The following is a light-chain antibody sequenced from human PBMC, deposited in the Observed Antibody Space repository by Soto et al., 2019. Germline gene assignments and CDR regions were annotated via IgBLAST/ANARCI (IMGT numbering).Light chain of an antibody. CDR1: QGISSY. CDR3: QQLNSYP. V-gene: IGKV1-9*01. Sequence: DIQLTQSPSFLSASVGDRVTITCRASQGISSYLAWYQQKPGKAPKLLIYAASTLQSGVPSRFSGSGSGTEFTLTISSLQPEDFATYYCQQLNSYPFCQGTKLEIK. CDR2: AAS. J-gene: IGKJ2*01.